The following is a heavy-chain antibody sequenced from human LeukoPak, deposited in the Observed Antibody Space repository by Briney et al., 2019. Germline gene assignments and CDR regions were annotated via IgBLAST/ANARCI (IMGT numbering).Heavy chain of an antibody. CDR1: GFTFSSHR. D-gene: IGHD3-3*01. CDR3: AKSSWYYDFWSGYADYYYYYYMDV. CDR2: ISGSSDDI. J-gene: IGHJ6*03. V-gene: IGHV3-23*01. Sequence: GGSLRLSCAASGFTFSSHRMNWVRQAPGKGLEWVADISGSSDDIHYADSVKGRFTISRDNSKNTLYLQMNSLRAEDTAVYYCAKSSWYYDFWSGYADYYYYYYMDVWGKGTTVTVSS.